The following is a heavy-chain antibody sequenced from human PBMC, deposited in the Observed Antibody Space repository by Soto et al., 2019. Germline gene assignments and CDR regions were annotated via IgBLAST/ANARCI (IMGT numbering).Heavy chain of an antibody. D-gene: IGHD3-22*01. CDR3: SKALIYGMDV. CDR1: GFTFDYYA. V-gene: IGHV3-9*01. Sequence: SGGSLRLSCVASGFTFDYYAMHWVRQAPGKGLEWVSGISWNSGSIGYADSVKGRFTISRDNAKNSLYLQMNSLRAEDTALYYCSKALIYGMDVWGQGTTVTVSS. J-gene: IGHJ6*02. CDR2: ISWNSGSI.